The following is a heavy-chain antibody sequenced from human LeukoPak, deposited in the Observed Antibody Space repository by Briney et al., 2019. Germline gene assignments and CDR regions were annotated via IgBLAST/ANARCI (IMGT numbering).Heavy chain of an antibody. Sequence: GGSLRLSCAASGFTFSNYWMSWVRQTPGKGLAWAANIREDGSEKYYVDSVKGQFTISRDNAKNSLFLQMDSLRAEDTAVYYCARDLAGHYYGSGSSFDYWGQGTLVTVS. CDR2: IREDGSEK. V-gene: IGHV3-7*01. CDR3: ARDLAGHYYGSGSSFDY. CDR1: GFTFSNYW. D-gene: IGHD3-10*01. J-gene: IGHJ4*02.